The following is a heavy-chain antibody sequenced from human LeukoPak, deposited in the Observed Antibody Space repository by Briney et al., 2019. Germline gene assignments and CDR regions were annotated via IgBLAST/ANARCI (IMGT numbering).Heavy chain of an antibody. J-gene: IGHJ5*02. CDR1: GFTFSSYA. Sequence: GSLRLSCAASGFTFSSYAMHWVRQAPGKGLEWIGYIYYSGSTNYNPSLKSRVTISVDTSKNQFSLKLSSVPAADTAVYYCARGTRGGNSAVDPWGQGTLVTVSS. V-gene: IGHV4-59*01. CDR3: ARGTRGGNSAVDP. D-gene: IGHD4-23*01. CDR2: IYYSGST.